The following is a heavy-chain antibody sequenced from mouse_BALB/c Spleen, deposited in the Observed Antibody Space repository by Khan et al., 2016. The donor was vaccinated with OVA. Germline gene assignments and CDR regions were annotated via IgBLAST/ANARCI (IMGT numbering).Heavy chain of an antibody. CDR1: GYTFTDYN. Sequence: VRLQQSGPELVKPGASVKISCKASGYTFTDYNMHWVKQSHGKSLEWIGYLYPYNGGAGYSQTFKNKATLTVDNSSSTAYMELSSLTSADSAVYYCAISKGPGYDYCFDYWGQGTTLTVSS. V-gene: IGHV1S29*02. CDR3: AISKGPGYDYCFDY. CDR2: LYPYNGGA. D-gene: IGHD2-4*01. J-gene: IGHJ2*01.